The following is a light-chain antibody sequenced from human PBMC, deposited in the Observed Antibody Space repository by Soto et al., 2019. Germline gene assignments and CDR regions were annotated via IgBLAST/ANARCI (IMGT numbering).Light chain of an antibody. V-gene: IGKV3-20*01. Sequence: ESMLTQSPGTLALSPGERATLSCRASQSVSTRYLAWYQQKPGQAPRLLIYGASIKATGIPDRVSGSGSGTDFTLTISRLEPEDFAVYYCHQFGSSPPAFTFGQGTMLEIK. CDR3: HQFGSSPPAFT. CDR1: QSVSTRY. CDR2: GAS. J-gene: IGKJ2*01.